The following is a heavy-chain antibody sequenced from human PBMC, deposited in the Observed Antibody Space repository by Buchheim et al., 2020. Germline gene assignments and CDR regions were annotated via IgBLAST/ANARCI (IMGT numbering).Heavy chain of an antibody. D-gene: IGHD2-21*02. Sequence: QVQLVESGGGVVQPGRSLRLSCAASGFTFSSYAMHWVRQAPGKGLEWVSGISGGGDTNYANSVEGRFTISRDNSDNTVYLQMNSLRAEDTALYFCAKGDWADNWGQGT. V-gene: IGHV3-NL1*01. CDR1: GFTFSSYA. CDR3: AKGDWADN. CDR2: ISGGGDT. J-gene: IGHJ1*01.